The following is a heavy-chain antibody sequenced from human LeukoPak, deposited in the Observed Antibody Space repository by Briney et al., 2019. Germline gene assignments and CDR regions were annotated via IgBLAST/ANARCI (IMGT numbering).Heavy chain of an antibody. J-gene: IGHJ4*02. V-gene: IGHV3-15*01. D-gene: IGHD3-16*01. CDR2: IKSKTDGGTT. CDR1: GFTFSNAW. Sequence: RAGGSLRLSCAASGFTFSNAWMSWVRQAPGKGLEWVGRIKSKTDGGTTDYAAPVKGRYTISRDNSKNTLYLKMNSLKTEDTAVFYCTPDGGYRRLFGYWGQGNLVTVSS. CDR3: TPDGGYRRLFGY.